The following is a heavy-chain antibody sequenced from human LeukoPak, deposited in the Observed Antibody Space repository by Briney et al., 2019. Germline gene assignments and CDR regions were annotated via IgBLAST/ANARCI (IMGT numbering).Heavy chain of an antibody. D-gene: IGHD4-17*01. Sequence: PGGSLRPSCAASGFTFSSYSMNWVRQAPGKGLEWVSSISSSSSYIYYADSVKGRFTISGDNAKNSLYLQMNSLRAEDTAVYYCARDGRYGDYLLDYWGQGTLVTVSS. V-gene: IGHV3-21*01. CDR2: ISSSSSYI. CDR1: GFTFSSYS. J-gene: IGHJ4*02. CDR3: ARDGRYGDYLLDY.